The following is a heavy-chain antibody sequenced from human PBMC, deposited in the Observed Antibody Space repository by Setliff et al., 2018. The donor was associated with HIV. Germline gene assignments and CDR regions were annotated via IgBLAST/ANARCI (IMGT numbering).Heavy chain of an antibody. Sequence: PGASLKISCQGSGYSFNNYWIGWVRQMSGKGLEWMGIIYPGDSDTTYSPSFQGQVNISADKSSSTAYLQWSSLKASDTAMYDCSRLSVVTATRIYYFEYWGQGTRVTVSS. CDR3: SRLSVVTATRIYYFEY. CDR2: IYPGDSDT. D-gene: IGHD2-21*02. J-gene: IGHJ4*02. V-gene: IGHV5-51*01. CDR1: GYSFNNYW.